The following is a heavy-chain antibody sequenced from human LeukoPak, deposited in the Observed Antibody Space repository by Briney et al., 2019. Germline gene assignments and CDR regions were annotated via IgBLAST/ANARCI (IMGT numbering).Heavy chain of an antibody. CDR2: IYHSGST. CDR1: GGSISSSNW. D-gene: IGHD3-10*01. V-gene: IGHV4-4*02. CDR3: ARGSVRGEFDP. J-gene: IGHJ5*02. Sequence: SETLSLTCAVSGGSISSSNWRSWVRQPPGKGLEWIGEIYHSGSTNYNPSLKSRVTMSVDTSKNQFSLKLSSVTAADTAVYSCARGSVRGEFDPWGQGTLVTVSS.